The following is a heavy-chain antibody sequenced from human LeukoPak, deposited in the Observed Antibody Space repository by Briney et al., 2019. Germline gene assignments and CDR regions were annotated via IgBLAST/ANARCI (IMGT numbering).Heavy chain of an antibody. CDR3: ARDSAPSIAARPDPKYYYYYYYMDV. CDR2: IYTSGST. CDR1: GGPISSYY. D-gene: IGHD6-6*01. Sequence: PSETLSLTCTVSGGPISSYYWSWIRQPAGKGLEWIGRIYTSGSTNYNPSLKSRVTMSVDTSKNQFSLKLSSVTAADTAVYYRARDSAPSIAARPDPKYYYYYYYMDVWGKGTTVTVSS. J-gene: IGHJ6*03. V-gene: IGHV4-4*07.